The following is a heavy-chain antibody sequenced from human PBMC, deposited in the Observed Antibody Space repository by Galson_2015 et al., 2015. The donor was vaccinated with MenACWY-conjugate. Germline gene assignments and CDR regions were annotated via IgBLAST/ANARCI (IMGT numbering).Heavy chain of an antibody. D-gene: IGHD1-26*01. CDR2: ISPGGSET. CDR1: GYTFTTYW. CDR3: ARHPPGGRGMDV. J-gene: IGHJ6*02. Sequence: QSGAEVKKPGESLKISCKGSGYTFTTYWIGWVRQLPGKGLEWMGLISPGGSETRYSPAFQGQVIISADKSISTAYVQWDSLQASDTAMYYCARHPPGGRGMDVWGQGTTVTVSS. V-gene: IGHV5-51*01.